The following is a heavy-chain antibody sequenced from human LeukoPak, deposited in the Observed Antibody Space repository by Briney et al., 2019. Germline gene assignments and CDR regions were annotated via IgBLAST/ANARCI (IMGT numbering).Heavy chain of an antibody. CDR2: ISSSVMTI. V-gene: IGHV3-11*01. J-gene: IGHJ6*03. CDR3: ARIGSTGYYPFYYYYMDV. Sequence: GGSLRLSCAASGFTFSDYYMRWLRQAPGKGVEWVSYISSSVMTIYYADSVNARFTISRDNAKNSLSLQMNSLRAEDTAMYYCARIGSTGYYPFYYYYMDVWGKGTTVTVSS. D-gene: IGHD3-9*01. CDR1: GFTFSDYY.